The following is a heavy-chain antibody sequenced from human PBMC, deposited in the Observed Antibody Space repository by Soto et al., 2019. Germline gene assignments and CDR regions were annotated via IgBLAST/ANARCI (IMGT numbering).Heavy chain of an antibody. V-gene: IGHV3-66*01. D-gene: IGHD6-13*01. CDR3: ASIAAAGSAFDI. CDR2: TYIGGST. Sequence: TGGSHRLSSAASGFSVGDNYMNWVRQAPGKGLEWVSVTYIGGSTYYADSVKGRFTISRDNSKNTLYLQMNSLRAEDTAVYYCASIAAAGSAFDIWGQGTMVTVSS. CDR1: GFSVGDNY. J-gene: IGHJ3*02.